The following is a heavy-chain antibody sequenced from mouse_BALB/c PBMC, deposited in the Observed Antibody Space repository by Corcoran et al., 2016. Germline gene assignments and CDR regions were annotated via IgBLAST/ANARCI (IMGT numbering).Heavy chain of an antibody. Sequence: EVLLQQSGPELVKPGASVKITCKASGYTFTDYNMDWVKQSHGKSLEWFGDINPRSRGTIYNQTFKGRATLTVDKSSSTAYMEIRSMTSEDIADYDCERWGITSFDDWGEGTTVTVSS. V-gene: IGHV1-18*01. CDR2: INPRSRGT. J-gene: IGHJ2*01. CDR3: ERWGITSFDD. CDR1: GYTFTDYN. D-gene: IGHD1-1*01.